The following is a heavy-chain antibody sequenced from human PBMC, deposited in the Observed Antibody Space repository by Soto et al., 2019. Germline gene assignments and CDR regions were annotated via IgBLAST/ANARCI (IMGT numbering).Heavy chain of an antibody. Sequence: ASVKVSCKASGYTFTSYGISWVRQAPGQGLEWMGWISAYNGNTNYAQKLQGRVTMTTDTSTSTAYMELRSLRSDDTAVYYCAREYAGGIAAENWFDPWGQGTLVTVSS. V-gene: IGHV1-18*01. CDR1: GYTFTSYG. D-gene: IGHD6-13*01. J-gene: IGHJ5*02. CDR2: ISAYNGNT. CDR3: AREYAGGIAAENWFDP.